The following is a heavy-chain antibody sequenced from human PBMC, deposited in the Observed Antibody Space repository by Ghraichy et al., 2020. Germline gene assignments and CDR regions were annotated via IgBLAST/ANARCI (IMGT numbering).Heavy chain of an antibody. CDR1: GGSISSYY. CDR3: ARGTTLRGMDV. D-gene: IGHD4-17*01. Sequence: SQTLSLTCTVSGGSISSYYWSWIRQPPGKGLEWIGYIYYSGSTNYNPSLKSRVTISVDTSKNQFSLKLSSVTAADTAVYYCARGTTLRGMDVWGQGTTVTVSS. V-gene: IGHV4-59*01. CDR2: IYYSGST. J-gene: IGHJ6*02.